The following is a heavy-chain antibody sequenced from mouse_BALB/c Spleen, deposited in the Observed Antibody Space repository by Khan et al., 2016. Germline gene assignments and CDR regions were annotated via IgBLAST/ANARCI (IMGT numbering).Heavy chain of an antibody. CDR1: GYTFTTYT. D-gene: IGHD2-1*01. Sequence: QVQLKESGAELARPGAPVKMSCKASGYTFTTYTMHWVKQRPGQGLEWIGYINPSSDYTNYNQKFKDKSTLTADKSSSTAYMQLSSLTSEDSAVXYCARSEGFGNYDWGHGTLVTVSA. J-gene: IGHJ3*01. CDR2: INPSSDYT. CDR3: ARSEGFGNYD. V-gene: IGHV1-4*01.